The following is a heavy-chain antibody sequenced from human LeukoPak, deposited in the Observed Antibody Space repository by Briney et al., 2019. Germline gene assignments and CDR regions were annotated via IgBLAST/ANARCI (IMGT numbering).Heavy chain of an antibody. V-gene: IGHV3-23*01. Sequence: GGSLRLSCGASGFTFSSYAMSWVRQAPGKGLEWASAISGSGGSTYYADSVKGRFTISRDNSKNTLYLQMNSLRAEDTAVYYCAKDRAKGANPPYFDYWGQGTLVTVSS. J-gene: IGHJ4*02. CDR2: ISGSGGST. CDR3: AKDRAKGANPPYFDY. CDR1: GFTFSSYA. D-gene: IGHD1-26*01.